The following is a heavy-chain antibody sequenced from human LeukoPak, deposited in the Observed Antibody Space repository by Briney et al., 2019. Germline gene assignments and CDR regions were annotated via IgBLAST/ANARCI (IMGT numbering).Heavy chain of an antibody. J-gene: IGHJ4*02. D-gene: IGHD1-26*01. CDR2: INQDGSEE. V-gene: IGHV3-7*03. Sequence: GGSLRLSCAASGFTFSHYWMTWVRQAPGKGLEWVANINQDGSEEFYVDSLKGRFTISRDNAKNSLYLQINSLRADDTAIYYCARDSGRFYIDYWGQGTLVTVSS. CDR3: ARDSGRFYIDY. CDR1: GFTFSHYW.